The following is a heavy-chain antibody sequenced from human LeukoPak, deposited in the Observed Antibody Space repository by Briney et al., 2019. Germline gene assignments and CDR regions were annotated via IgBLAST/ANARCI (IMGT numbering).Heavy chain of an antibody. V-gene: IGHV3-30*02. D-gene: IGHD4-23*01. J-gene: IGHJ4*02. CDR3: AKVGGNSVSYFDY. CDR2: IRYDGSNK. CDR1: GFTFSSCG. Sequence: GGSLRLSCAASGFTFSSCGMHWVRQAPGKGLEWVAFIRYDGSNKYYADSVKGRFTISRDNSKNTLYLQMNSLRAEDTAVYYCAKVGGNSVSYFDYWGQGTLVTVSS.